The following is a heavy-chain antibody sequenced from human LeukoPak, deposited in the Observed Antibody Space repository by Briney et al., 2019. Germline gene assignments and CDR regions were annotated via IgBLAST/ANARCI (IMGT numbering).Heavy chain of an antibody. Sequence: SETLSLTCAVYGGSFSGYYWSWIRQPPGKGLEWIGEINHSGSTNYNPSLKSRVTISVDTSKNQFSLKLSSVTAADTAVYYCARVKSNYYGSEHYYYYGMDVWGQGTTVTVSS. CDR1: GGSFSGYY. CDR2: INHSGST. CDR3: ARVKSNYYGSEHYYYYGMDV. J-gene: IGHJ6*02. V-gene: IGHV4-34*01. D-gene: IGHD3-10*01.